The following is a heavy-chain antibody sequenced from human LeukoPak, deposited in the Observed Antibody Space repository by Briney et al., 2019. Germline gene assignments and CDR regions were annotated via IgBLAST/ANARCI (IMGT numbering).Heavy chain of an antibody. CDR3: ARDFPDWSDAFDI. CDR2: ISPTGSTT. D-gene: IGHD3/OR15-3a*01. CDR1: GFSFSGHW. J-gene: IGHJ3*02. Sequence: GGSLRLSCTASGFSFSGHWMHWTRQLPGKGLVWVSRISPTGSTTSYADSVKGRFTISRDNSKNMLFLQMNRLRADDTAIYFCARDFPDWSDAFDIWGQGTMVTVSS. V-gene: IGHV3-74*01.